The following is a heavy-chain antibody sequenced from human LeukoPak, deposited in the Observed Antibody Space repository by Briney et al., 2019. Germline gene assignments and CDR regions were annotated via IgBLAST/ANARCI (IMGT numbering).Heavy chain of an antibody. J-gene: IGHJ4*02. CDR2: IWYGGSNN. Sequence: GRSLRLSCAASGFIFSSHDMHWVRQSPGKGLEWVAGIWYGGSNNYYADSVKVRFTISRDNSKNTVYLQMNNLRAEDTAIYYCAKDSSAYSGSDYDYWGQGTLVTVSS. CDR1: GFIFSSHD. CDR3: AKDSSAYSGSDYDY. D-gene: IGHD1-26*01. V-gene: IGHV3-33*06.